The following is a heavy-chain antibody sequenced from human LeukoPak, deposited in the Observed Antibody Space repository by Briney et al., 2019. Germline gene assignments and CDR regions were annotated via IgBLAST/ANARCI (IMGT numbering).Heavy chain of an antibody. J-gene: IGHJ4*02. CDR3: AKGSDYYGSGSYSDY. D-gene: IGHD3-10*01. CDR1: GFTFSSYG. V-gene: IGHV3-30*18. CDR2: ISHDGSNK. Sequence: GGSLRLSCAASGFTFSSYGMHWVRQAPGKGLEWVTVISHDGSNKYYADSVKGRFTISRDNSKNTLYLQMNSLRAEDTAVYHCAKGSDYYGSGSYSDYWGQGTLVTVSS.